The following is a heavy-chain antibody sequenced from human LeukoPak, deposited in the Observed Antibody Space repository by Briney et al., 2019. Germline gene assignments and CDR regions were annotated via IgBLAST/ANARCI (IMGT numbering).Heavy chain of an antibody. CDR1: GGSFSGYY. CDR3: ARGQDYDYVWGSYRYTGDAFDI. J-gene: IGHJ3*02. D-gene: IGHD3-16*02. V-gene: IGHV4-34*01. CDR2: INHSGST. Sequence: SETLSLTCAVYGGSFSGYYWSWIRQPPGEGLEWIGEINHSGSTNYNPSLKSRVTISVDTSKNQFSLKLSSVTAADTAVYYCARGQDYDYVWGSYRYTGDAFDIWGQGTMVTVSS.